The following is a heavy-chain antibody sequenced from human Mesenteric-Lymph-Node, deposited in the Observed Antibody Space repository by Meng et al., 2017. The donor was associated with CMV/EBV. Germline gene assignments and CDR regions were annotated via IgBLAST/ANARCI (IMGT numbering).Heavy chain of an antibody. V-gene: IGHV1-18*01. CDR2: ISAYNGNT. Sequence: ASVKVSCKASGYTFTSYGISWVRQAPGQGLEWMGWISAYNGNTNYAQKFQGRVTITTDESTSTAYMELSSLRSEDTAVYYCAREGDGYNSLAYWGQGTLVTVSS. J-gene: IGHJ4*02. CDR3: AREGDGYNSLAY. D-gene: IGHD5-24*01. CDR1: GYTFTSYG.